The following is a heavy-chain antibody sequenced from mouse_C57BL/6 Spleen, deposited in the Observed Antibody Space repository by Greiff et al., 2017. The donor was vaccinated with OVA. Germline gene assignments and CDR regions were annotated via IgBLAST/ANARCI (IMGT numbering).Heavy chain of an antibody. Sequence: EVKLQESGGGLVKPGGSLKLSCAASGFTFSSYAMSWVRQTPEKRLEWVATISDGGSYTYYPDNVKGRFTISRDNAKNNLYLQMSHLKSEDTAMYYCARDHYGSSWGYFDYWGQGTTLTVSS. V-gene: IGHV5-4*01. CDR1: GFTFSSYA. CDR2: ISDGGSYT. D-gene: IGHD1-1*01. CDR3: ARDHYGSSWGYFDY. J-gene: IGHJ2*01.